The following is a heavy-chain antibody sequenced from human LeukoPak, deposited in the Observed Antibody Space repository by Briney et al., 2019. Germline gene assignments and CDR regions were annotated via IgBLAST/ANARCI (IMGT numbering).Heavy chain of an antibody. Sequence: PGRSLRLSCAASGFTFSSYGMHWVRQAPGKGLEWVAVISYDGSNKYYADSVKGRFTISRDNSKNTLYLQMNSLGAEDTAVYYCAREVASSSRYYYYYGMDVWGQGTTVTVSS. V-gene: IGHV3-30*03. D-gene: IGHD6-13*01. CDR3: AREVASSSRYYYYYGMDV. J-gene: IGHJ6*02. CDR1: GFTFSSYG. CDR2: ISYDGSNK.